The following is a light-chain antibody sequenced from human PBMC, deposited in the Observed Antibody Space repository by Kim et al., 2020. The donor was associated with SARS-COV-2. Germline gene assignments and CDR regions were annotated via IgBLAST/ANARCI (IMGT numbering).Light chain of an antibody. J-gene: IGKJ1*01. V-gene: IGKV1-NL1*01. Sequence: DIQMTQSPSSLSPSVGDTVTITCRASQGLSNALAWYQHKPGKAPKLLVYGATTLQSGVPSRFSGSGSGTEYTLTISSLQPEDLGTFCCQQSYGIPWTFGQGTKVDIK. CDR3: QQSYGIPWT. CDR1: QGLSNA. CDR2: GAT.